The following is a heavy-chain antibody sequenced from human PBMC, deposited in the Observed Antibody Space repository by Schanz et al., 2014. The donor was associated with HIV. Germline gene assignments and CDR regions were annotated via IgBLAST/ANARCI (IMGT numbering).Heavy chain of an antibody. V-gene: IGHV3-30*03. CDR2: ISHDGSNK. J-gene: IGHJ4*02. Sequence: VQLLESGGGVVQPGGSLRLSCAASGFTFSTFAMNWARQAPGRGLEWVALISHDGSNKYYADSVKGRFTVSRDNSNNKLFLQMNSLRADDTGVYYCARDLGYCGGGSCSWGQGTLVTVSS. CDR1: GFTFSTFA. D-gene: IGHD2-15*01. CDR3: ARDLGYCGGGSCS.